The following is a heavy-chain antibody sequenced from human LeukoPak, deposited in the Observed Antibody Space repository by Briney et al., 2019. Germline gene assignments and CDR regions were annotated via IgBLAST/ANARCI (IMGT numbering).Heavy chain of an antibody. Sequence: ASVKVSCKASGYTFINNWMHWVRQAPGQGLEWIGLINPTGTGTLYAQKFQGRVTMTRDMSTSTAYMELRSLRSDDTAVYYCARDRGGWYGIGDNWFDPWGQGTLVTVSS. CDR1: GYTFINNW. J-gene: IGHJ5*02. CDR2: INPTGTGT. D-gene: IGHD6-19*01. V-gene: IGHV1-46*01. CDR3: ARDRGGWYGIGDNWFDP.